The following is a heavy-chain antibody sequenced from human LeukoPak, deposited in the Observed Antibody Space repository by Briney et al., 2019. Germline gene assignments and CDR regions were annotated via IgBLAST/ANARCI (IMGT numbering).Heavy chain of an antibody. V-gene: IGHV3-48*03. Sequence: PGGSLRLSCAASGFTFSSYEMNWVRRAPGKGLEWVSYISSSGSTIYYADSVKGRFTISRDNAKNSLYLQMNSLRAEDTAVYYCARVGSYDILTGYTLGYYYGMDVWGKGTTVTVSS. CDR2: ISSSGSTI. D-gene: IGHD3-9*01. J-gene: IGHJ6*04. CDR1: GFTFSSYE. CDR3: ARVGSYDILTGYTLGYYYGMDV.